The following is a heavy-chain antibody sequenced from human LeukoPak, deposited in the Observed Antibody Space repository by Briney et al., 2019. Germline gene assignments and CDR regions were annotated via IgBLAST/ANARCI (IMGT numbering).Heavy chain of an antibody. D-gene: IGHD1-26*01. Sequence: VASVKVSCKASGYTFTVYYMHWVRQAPGQGLEWMGWINPNSGGTNYAQKFQGRVTMTRDTSISTAYMELSRLRSDGTAVYYCARALKVGATNEPDFDYWGQGTLVTVSS. J-gene: IGHJ4*02. CDR2: INPNSGGT. V-gene: IGHV1-2*02. CDR3: ARALKVGATNEPDFDY. CDR1: GYTFTVYY.